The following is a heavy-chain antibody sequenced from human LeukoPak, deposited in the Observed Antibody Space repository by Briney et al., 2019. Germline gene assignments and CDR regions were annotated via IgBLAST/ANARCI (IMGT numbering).Heavy chain of an antibody. V-gene: IGHV3-23*01. Sequence: GGSLRLSCAASGFTFSNYAMSWVRQAPGKGLEWVSTITGSGDSTFYADSVKGRFTISRDISKNTLYLQMNSLRAEDTAVYYCTNSEATYYYGMDVWGQGTTVTVSS. CDR1: GFTFSNYA. CDR3: TNSEATYYYGMDV. CDR2: ITGSGDST. J-gene: IGHJ6*02.